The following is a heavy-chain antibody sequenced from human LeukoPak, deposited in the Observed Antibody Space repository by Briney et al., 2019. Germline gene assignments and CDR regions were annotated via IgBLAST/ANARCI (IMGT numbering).Heavy chain of an antibody. Sequence: GGSLRLSCAAPGFTVRSNYMTWVRQAPGKGLEWVSVLYSGGSTYYADSVKGRFTISRDNSKNTLYLQMNSLRADDTAVYYCASRRSGDFYFQYWGQGTLVTVSS. CDR1: GFTVRSNY. CDR2: LYSGGST. V-gene: IGHV3-53*01. CDR3: ASRRSGDFYFQY. J-gene: IGHJ1*01. D-gene: IGHD4-17*01.